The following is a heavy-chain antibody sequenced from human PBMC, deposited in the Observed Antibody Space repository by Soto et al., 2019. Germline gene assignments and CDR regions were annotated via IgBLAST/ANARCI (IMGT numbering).Heavy chain of an antibody. CDR1: GGSFSGYY. J-gene: IGHJ4*02. Sequence: SETLSLTCAVYGGSFSGYYWSWIRQPPGKGLEWIGEINHSGSTNYNPSLKSRVTISVDTSKNQFSLKLSSVTAADTAVYYCAGSLGRYDSSGYYFDYWGQGTLVTVSS. V-gene: IGHV4-34*01. CDR3: AGSLGRYDSSGYYFDY. CDR2: INHSGST. D-gene: IGHD3-22*01.